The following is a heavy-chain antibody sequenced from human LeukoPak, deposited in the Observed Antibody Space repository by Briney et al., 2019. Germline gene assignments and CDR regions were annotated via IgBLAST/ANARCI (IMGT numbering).Heavy chain of an antibody. CDR2: MYLSGTT. CDR3: AGLVGRYSSGLYYYYFDY. D-gene: IGHD3-22*01. Sequence: PSETLSLTCTVSGDSINSLDLWSWVRQPPGKGLEWIGEMYLSGTTHSNPSVKSRVTISIDKSKNQFFLNLSSVTAAGTAVYYCAGLVGRYSSGLYYYYFDYWGQGTLVTVSS. V-gene: IGHV4-4*02. J-gene: IGHJ4*02. CDR1: GDSINSLDL.